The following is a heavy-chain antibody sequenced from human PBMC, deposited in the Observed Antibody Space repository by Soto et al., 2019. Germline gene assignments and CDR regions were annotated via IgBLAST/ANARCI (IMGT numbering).Heavy chain of an antibody. V-gene: IGHV4-34*01. J-gene: IGHJ5*01. Sequence: SETLSLTCAVYGGSFSNYYWSWIRQPPGKGLEWIGEINDSGSTNYNPSLKSRVTISVDTSKNQFSLKLNSVTAADTAVYYCARPQRQQLVRRNWFDSWGQGSLVTVSS. CDR3: ARPQRQQLVRRNWFDS. CDR1: GGSFSNYY. CDR2: INDSGST. D-gene: IGHD6-13*01.